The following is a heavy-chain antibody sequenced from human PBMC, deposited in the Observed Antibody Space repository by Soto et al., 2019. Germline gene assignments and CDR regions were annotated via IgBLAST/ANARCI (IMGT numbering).Heavy chain of an antibody. J-gene: IGHJ5*02. CDR3: ARIPVDTSMIYWLDP. Sequence: SETLSLTCPVSGGSVSSGDYYWSWIRKPPGKGLEWIGYIYYSGNTNYTPSLKSRVIISVNTSKKLFSLKLTSVTAADTAVYYCARIPVDTSMIYWLDPWSQGTLVTVSS. CDR1: GGSVSSGDYY. V-gene: IGHV4-61*08. CDR2: IYYSGNT. D-gene: IGHD5-18*01.